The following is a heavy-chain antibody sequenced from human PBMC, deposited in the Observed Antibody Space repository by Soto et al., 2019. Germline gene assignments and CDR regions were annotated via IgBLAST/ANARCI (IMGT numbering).Heavy chain of an antibody. CDR1: GGSFSGYY. Sequence: SETLSLTCAVYGGSFSGYYWTWIRQPPGTGLEWIGEINHSGSTNYNPSLKIRVTISVDTSKNQFSLKRTSVTAADTAVYYCARDKITGLFDYWGQGTLVTVS. J-gene: IGHJ4*02. V-gene: IGHV4-34*01. D-gene: IGHD2-8*02. CDR3: ARDKITGLFDY. CDR2: INHSGST.